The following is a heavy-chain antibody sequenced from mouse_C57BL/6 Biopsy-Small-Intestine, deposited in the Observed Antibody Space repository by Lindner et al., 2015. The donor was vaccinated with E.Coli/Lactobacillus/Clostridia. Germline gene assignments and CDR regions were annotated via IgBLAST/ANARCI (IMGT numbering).Heavy chain of an antibody. CDR2: INPSSNYT. D-gene: IGHD1-1*01. V-gene: IGHV1-4*01. J-gene: IGHJ2*01. CDR1: GYTFPSYT. CDR3: AQGPGSSPFDN. Sequence: VQLQESGAELARPGASVKMSCKASGYTFPSYTIHWVKQRPGQGLEWIGYINPSSNYTNYNQKFKDKATLTADKSSSSAHMQLSSLTSEDSAVYYCAQGPGSSPFDNWGQGTTLTVSS.